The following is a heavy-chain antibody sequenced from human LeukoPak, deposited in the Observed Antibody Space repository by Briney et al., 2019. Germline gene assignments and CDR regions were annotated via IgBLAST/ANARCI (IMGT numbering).Heavy chain of an antibody. V-gene: IGHV3-11*01. CDR1: GFTFSDYY. J-gene: IGHJ3*02. D-gene: IGHD3-10*01. CDR2: ISSTGITI. Sequence: SGGSLRLSCAASGFTFSDYYMSWIRQAPGKGLEWVSYISSTGITIYYADSVKGRFTISRDNAKNSLYLQMNSLRAEDTALYHCARESGSAKGAFDIWGQGTMVTVSS. CDR3: ARESGSAKGAFDI.